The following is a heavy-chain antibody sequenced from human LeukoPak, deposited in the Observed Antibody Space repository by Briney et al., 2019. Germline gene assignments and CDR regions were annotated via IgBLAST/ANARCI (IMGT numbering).Heavy chain of an antibody. V-gene: IGHV4-34*01. D-gene: IGHD2-15*01. J-gene: IGHJ6*02. CDR2: INHSGST. CDR1: GGSFSGYY. Sequence: SETLSLTCAVYGGSFSGYYWSWIRQPPGKGLEWIGEINHSGSTNYNPSLKSRVTISVDTSKNQFSLKLSSVTAADTAVYYCALYPQGRNGMDVWGQGTTVTVSS. CDR3: ALYPQGRNGMDV.